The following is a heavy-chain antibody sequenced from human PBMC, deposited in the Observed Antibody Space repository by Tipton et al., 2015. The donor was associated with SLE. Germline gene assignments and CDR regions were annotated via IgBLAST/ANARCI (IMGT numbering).Heavy chain of an antibody. J-gene: IGHJ3*01. Sequence: TLSLTFTVSGGSLSSSSYYWGWFRHPPGKGLEWIGSIYYSGSTYYNPSLKSRVTISVDTSKNQFSLTLMSVTAADTAVYFCARIIAGHGDAFDVWGQGTMVTVSS. V-gene: IGHV4-39*07. CDR3: ARIIAGHGDAFDV. CDR2: IYYSGST. CDR1: GGSLSSSSYY.